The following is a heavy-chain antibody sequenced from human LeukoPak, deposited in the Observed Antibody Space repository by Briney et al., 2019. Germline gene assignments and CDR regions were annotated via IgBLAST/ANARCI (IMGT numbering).Heavy chain of an antibody. V-gene: IGHV3-23*01. D-gene: IGHD6-25*01. CDR2: ISGSCGST. CDR1: VFTFSSYA. Sequence: GGTLRLPCASSVFTFSSYAMSWVRQASGKGLEEVSAISGSCGSTYYADSVKRRFTISRDNSKDTLYLPMHSLRAGHTAVYYWANSRAAADPGYYFDYWGQGTLVTVSS. J-gene: IGHJ4*02. CDR3: ANSRAAADPGYYFDY.